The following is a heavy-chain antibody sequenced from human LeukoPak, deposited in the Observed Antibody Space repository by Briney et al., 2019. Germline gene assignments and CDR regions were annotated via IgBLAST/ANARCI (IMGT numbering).Heavy chain of an antibody. D-gene: IGHD6-25*01. CDR1: GFTFSNYN. V-gene: IGHV3-48*01. Sequence: GSLRLSCAASGFTFSNYNMNWVRQAPGKGLEWVSYISSSSSTIYYADSVKGRFTISRDNAKNSLYLQMNSLRAEDTAVYFCARGRPSDYWGQGTLVTVSS. CDR3: ARGRPSDY. CDR2: ISSSSSTI. J-gene: IGHJ4*02.